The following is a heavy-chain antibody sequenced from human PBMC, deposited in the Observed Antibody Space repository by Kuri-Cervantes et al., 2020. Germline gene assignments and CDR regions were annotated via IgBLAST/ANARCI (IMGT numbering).Heavy chain of an antibody. CDR1: GLTFSSYD. V-gene: IGHV3-13*01. J-gene: IGHJ4*02. CDR2: IGTAGDT. CDR3: ARGNDFYFDY. D-gene: IGHD2-21*02. Sequence: GGPPKVSCAASGLTFSSYDMHWVRQATGKGLEWVSAIGTAGDTYYPGSVKGRFTISRENAKNSLYLQMNSLRAGDTAVYYCARGNDFYFDYWGQGTLVTVSS.